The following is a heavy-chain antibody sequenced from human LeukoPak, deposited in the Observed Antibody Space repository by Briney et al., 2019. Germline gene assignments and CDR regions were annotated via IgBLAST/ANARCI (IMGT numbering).Heavy chain of an antibody. D-gene: IGHD4-17*01. CDR2: SYHGGST. Sequence: PSETLSLTCAVSGGSISSSNWWSWVRQPPGKGLEWIGESYHGGSTNYNPSLKSRVTISLDTSKNQFSLNLSSVTAADTAVYYCASQYGDYRAVAYWGQGTLVTVSS. J-gene: IGHJ4*02. CDR3: ASQYGDYRAVAY. CDR1: GGSISSSNW. V-gene: IGHV4-4*02.